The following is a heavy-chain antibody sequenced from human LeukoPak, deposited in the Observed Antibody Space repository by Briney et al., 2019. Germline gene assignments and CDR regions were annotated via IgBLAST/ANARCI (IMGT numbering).Heavy chain of an antibody. J-gene: IGHJ4*02. V-gene: IGHV3-30-3*01. Sequence: GGSLRLSCAASGFTFSNYAMHWVRQAPGKGLEWVAVISYDGSNKYYADSVKGRFTISRDNSKNTLYLQMNSLRAKDTALYYCASPDSGYDSSVADYWGQGVLVTVSS. CDR3: ASPDSGYDSSVADY. CDR1: GFTFSNYA. D-gene: IGHD5-12*01. CDR2: ISYDGSNK.